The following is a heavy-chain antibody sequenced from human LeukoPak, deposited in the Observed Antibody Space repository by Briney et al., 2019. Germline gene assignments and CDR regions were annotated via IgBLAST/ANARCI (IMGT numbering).Heavy chain of an antibody. V-gene: IGHV4-4*07. CDR1: GFSISWYH. J-gene: IGHJ4*02. CDR2: AHASGTT. D-gene: IGHD5-18*01. CDR3: ARDGLYSHGYSYFDY. Sequence: SETLSLTCSVSGFSISWYHWSWIRQSAERGLEWIGRAHASGTTNYNPSLKDRVTMSVDTSKNQMSLMLTSVTAAVTAVYYCARDGLYSHGYSYFDYWGQGHLVTVSS.